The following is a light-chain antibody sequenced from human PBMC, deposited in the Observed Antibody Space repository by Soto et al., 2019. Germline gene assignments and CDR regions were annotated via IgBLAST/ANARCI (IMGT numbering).Light chain of an antibody. J-gene: IGKJ1*01. Sequence: DIVMTPSPATLSVSPGERATLSCRASQSVRSAVAWYQQKPGQPPRLLIYDASTRATGIPARFRGSGSGTEFTLTISSLQSEDFAIYYCQQYINWPRTFGQGTKVDIK. CDR1: QSVRSA. CDR2: DAS. V-gene: IGKV3-15*01. CDR3: QQYINWPRT.